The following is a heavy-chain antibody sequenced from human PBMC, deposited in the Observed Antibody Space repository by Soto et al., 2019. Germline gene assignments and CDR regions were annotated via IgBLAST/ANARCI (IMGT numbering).Heavy chain of an antibody. CDR2: ISAYNGNT. Sequence: ASVKVSCKASGYTLTSYGLSWVRQAPGQGLEWMGWISAYNGNTNYAQKLQGRVTMTTDTLTSTAYMELRSLRSDDTALYYCPRHYDILTGYYGPDAFDIWG. V-gene: IGHV1-18*01. D-gene: IGHD3-9*01. CDR3: PRHYDILTGYYGPDAFDI. J-gene: IGHJ3*02. CDR1: GYTLTSYG.